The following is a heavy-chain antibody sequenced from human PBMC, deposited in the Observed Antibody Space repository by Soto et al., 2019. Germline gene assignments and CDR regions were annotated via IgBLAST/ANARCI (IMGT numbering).Heavy chain of an antibody. CDR2: IYYSGST. J-gene: IGHJ5*02. CDR1: GDSISSYF. V-gene: IGHV4-59*08. D-gene: IGHD2-15*01. CDR3: AGLHCIGGSCYLDP. Sequence: QVHLQESGPGLVKPSETLSLTCTVSGDSISSYFWSWIRQPPGKGLEWIGYIYYSGSTDYNPSLKSRVTISVDTCKNQVSLRLSSVTSADAAVYYCAGLHCIGGSCYLDPWGQGTLVAVSS.